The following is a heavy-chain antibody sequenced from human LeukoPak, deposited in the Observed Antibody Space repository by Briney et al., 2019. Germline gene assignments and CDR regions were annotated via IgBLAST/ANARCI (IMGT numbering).Heavy chain of an antibody. CDR2: INTDGSST. CDR3: ARDGYAFDI. Sequence: GGSLRLSCAASGFTITSYWMHWVRQAPGKGLVWVSRINTDGSSTSYADSVKGRFTISRDNAKNTLYLQMSSLRAEDTAVYYCARDGYAFDIWGQGTMVTVSS. D-gene: IGHD5-12*01. J-gene: IGHJ3*02. CDR1: GFTITSYW. V-gene: IGHV3-74*01.